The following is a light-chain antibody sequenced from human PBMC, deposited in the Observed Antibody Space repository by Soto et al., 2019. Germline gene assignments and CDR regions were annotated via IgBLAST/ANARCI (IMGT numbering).Light chain of an antibody. V-gene: IGKV3-15*01. CDR2: RAS. J-gene: IGKJ5*01. CDR1: QSVSDN. CDR3: QQYNSLPIT. Sequence: MTQSPDTLYVSPGERVTLSCRSSQSVSDNLAWYQQKPGQGPRLLVYRASTRTLGIPARFSGSESGTECTLTISSLQSEDFAVYYCQQYNSLPITFGQGTRLEIK.